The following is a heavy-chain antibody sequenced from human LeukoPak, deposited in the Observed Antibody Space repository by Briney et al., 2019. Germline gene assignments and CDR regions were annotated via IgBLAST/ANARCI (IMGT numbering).Heavy chain of an antibody. CDR3: ARDRGVTTGYFDY. CDR1: GFSLSSAVA. D-gene: IGHD4-11*01. J-gene: IGHJ4*02. V-gene: IGHV4-30-4*08. CDR2: IYYSGST. Sequence: ESGPTLVKPTQTLTLTCTFSGFSLSSAVAVGWIRQPPGKALEWIGYIYYSGSTYYNPSLKSRVTISVDTSKNQFSLKLSSVTAADTAVYYCARDRGVTTGYFDYWGQGTLVTVSS.